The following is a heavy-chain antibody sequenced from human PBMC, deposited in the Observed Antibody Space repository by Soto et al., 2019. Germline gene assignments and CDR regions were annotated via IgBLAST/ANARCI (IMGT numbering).Heavy chain of an antibody. J-gene: IGHJ2*01. Sequence: QVRLEQSGPEVEKPGASVRVSCTATGFTFSKFGFNWVRQAPGQGLEWMGWISAYNGNTNYAQKFWGRVTMNTDTSTSTVYMDLRGLRPDDTAFYFCPRDLSNCTTTSCFPYWFFDLRGPGSLVTVSS. D-gene: IGHD2-2*01. V-gene: IGHV1-18*04. CDR3: PRDLSNCTTTSCFPYWFFDL. CDR1: GFTFSKFG. CDR2: ISAYNGNT.